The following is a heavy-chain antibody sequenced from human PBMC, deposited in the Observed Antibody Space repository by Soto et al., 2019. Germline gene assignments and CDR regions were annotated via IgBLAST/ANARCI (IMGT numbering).Heavy chain of an antibody. D-gene: IGHD3-3*01. CDR1: GGSISSGGYS. CDR3: ARGARFLEWSVRWFDP. J-gene: IGHJ5*02. V-gene: IGHV4-30-2*01. CDR2: IYHSGST. Sequence: QLQLQESGSGLVKPSQTLSLTCAVSGGSISSGGYSWSWIRQPPGKGLEWIGYIYHSGSTYHNPSLKSRVTISVDRSKNQFSLKLSSVTAADTAVYYCARGARFLEWSVRWFDPWGQGTLVTVSS.